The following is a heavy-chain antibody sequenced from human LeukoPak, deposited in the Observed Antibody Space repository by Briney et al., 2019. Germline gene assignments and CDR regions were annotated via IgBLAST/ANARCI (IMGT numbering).Heavy chain of an antibody. CDR3: ARALAAGWFDP. CDR1: GGSFSGYY. D-gene: IGHD6-13*01. J-gene: IGHJ5*02. Sequence: PSETLSLTCAVYGGSFSGYYWSWIRRPPGKGLEWIGEINHSGSTNYNPSLKSRVTISVDTSKNQFSLRLSSVTAADTAVYYCARALAAGWFDPWGQGTLVTVSS. CDR2: INHSGST. V-gene: IGHV4-34*01.